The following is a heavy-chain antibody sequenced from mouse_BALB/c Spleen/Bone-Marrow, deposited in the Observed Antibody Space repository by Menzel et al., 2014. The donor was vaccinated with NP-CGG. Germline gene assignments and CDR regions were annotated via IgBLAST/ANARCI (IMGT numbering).Heavy chain of an antibody. CDR2: ILPGSGST. J-gene: IGHJ3*01. D-gene: IGHD2-4*01. CDR1: GYTFSRNW. Sequence: QVHLQQPGAELMKPGASVKISCKATGYTFSRNWIEWVKQRPGHGLEWIGEILPGSGSTNYNEKFKGKATFTADTSSNTANMKISSLTSEDSGVYYCARVGSTMITTAFAYWGQGTLVTVSA. CDR3: ARVGSTMITTAFAY. V-gene: IGHV1-9*01.